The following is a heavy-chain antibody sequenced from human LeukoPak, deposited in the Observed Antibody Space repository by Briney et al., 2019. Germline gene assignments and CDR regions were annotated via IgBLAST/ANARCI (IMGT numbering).Heavy chain of an antibody. V-gene: IGHV4-34*01. J-gene: IGHJ4*02. CDR1: GGSFSGYY. Sequence: SETLSLTCAVYGGSFSGYYWSWIRQPPGKGLEWIGEINHSGSTNYNPSLKSRVTISVDTSKNQFSLKLSSVTAADTAVYYCARDHRSHQSGSYYRGKRSAFDYWGQGTLVTVSS. CDR3: ARDHRSHQSGSYYRGKRSAFDY. D-gene: IGHD1-26*01. CDR2: INHSGST.